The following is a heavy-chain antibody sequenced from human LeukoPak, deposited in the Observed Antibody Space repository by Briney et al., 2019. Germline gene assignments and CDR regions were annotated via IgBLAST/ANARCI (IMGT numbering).Heavy chain of an antibody. CDR1: GFTFSSYG. CDR3: AKDLTSSGWWTDY. D-gene: IGHD6-19*01. CDR2: ISYDGSNK. Sequence: GRSLRLSCAASGFTFSSYGMHWVRQAPGKGLEWVAVISYDGSNKYYADSVKGRFTISRDNSKNTLYLQMNSLRAEDTAVYYCAKDLTSSGWWTDYWGQETLVTVSS. J-gene: IGHJ4*02. V-gene: IGHV3-30*18.